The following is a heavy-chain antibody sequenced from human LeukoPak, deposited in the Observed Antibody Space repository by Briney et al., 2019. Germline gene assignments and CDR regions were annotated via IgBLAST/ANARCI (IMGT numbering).Heavy chain of an antibody. CDR1: GGPISSYY. V-gene: IGHV4-59*01. D-gene: IGHD4-11*01. Sequence: SETLSLTCTVSGGPISSYYWSWIRQPPGKGLEWIGYIYYSGSTNYNPSLKSRVTISVDTSKNQFSLKLSSVTAADTAVYYCAGHSNGVPYWGQGTLVTVSS. J-gene: IGHJ4*02. CDR2: IYYSGST. CDR3: AGHSNGVPY.